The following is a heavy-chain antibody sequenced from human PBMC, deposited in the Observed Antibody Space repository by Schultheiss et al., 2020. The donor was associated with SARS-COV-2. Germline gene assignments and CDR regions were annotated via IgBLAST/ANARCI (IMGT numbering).Heavy chain of an antibody. CDR2: INPNSGGT. CDR1: GYTFTGYY. J-gene: IGHJ4*02. CDR3: ARVNDYYYSSGYAY. Sequence: GGSLRLSCKASGYTFTGYYMHWVRQAPGQGLEWMGWINPNSGGTNYAQKFQGRVTMTRDTSISTAYMELSRLRSDDTAVYYCARVNDYYYSSGYAYWGQGTLVTVSS. V-gene: IGHV1-2*02. D-gene: IGHD3-22*01.